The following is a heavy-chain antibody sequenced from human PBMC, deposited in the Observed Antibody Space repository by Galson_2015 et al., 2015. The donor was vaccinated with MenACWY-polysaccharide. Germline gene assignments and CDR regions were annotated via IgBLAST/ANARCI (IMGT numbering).Heavy chain of an antibody. V-gene: IGHV3-74*01. CDR1: GFTFSNYI. J-gene: IGHJ3*01. Sequence: SLRLSCAASGFTFSNYIMHWVRHAPGEGLVWVSRITGDGSDTRYAGSMKGRFTISRDNARNTLYLQMNSLRDEDTAVYYCARVGVCSGGSCYKMFDVWGQGTMVTVSS. CDR3: ARVGVCSGGSCYKMFDV. CDR2: ITGDGSDT. D-gene: IGHD2-15*01.